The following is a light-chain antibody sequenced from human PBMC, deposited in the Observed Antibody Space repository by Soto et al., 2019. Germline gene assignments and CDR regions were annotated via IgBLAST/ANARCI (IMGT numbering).Light chain of an antibody. Sequence: QSVLTQPASVSGSPGQSSTISCTGTSSDVGGYNYVSWYQQHPGTAPKLMIYEVSNRPSGVSNRFSGSKSGNTASLTVSGLQAENEADYYCSSDTSSCPPYDCGTGTKVTVL. CDR2: EVS. CDR1: SSDVGGYNY. CDR3: SSDTSSCPPYD. J-gene: IGLJ1*01. V-gene: IGLV2-14*01.